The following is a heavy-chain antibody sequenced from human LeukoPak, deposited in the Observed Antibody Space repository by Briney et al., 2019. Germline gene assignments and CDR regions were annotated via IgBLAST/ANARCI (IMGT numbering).Heavy chain of an antibody. CDR2: TYYRSKWYK. CDR3: ARGWPQDGYNDY. D-gene: IGHD5-24*01. CDR1: GDSVSSNSVA. V-gene: IGHV6-1*01. Sequence: SQTLSLTCAISGDSVSSNSVAWNWIRQSPSRGLEWLGRTYYRSKWYKDCAVSVKSRITINPDTSKNQFSLQLNSVTPEDTAVYYCARGWPQDGYNDYWGQGTLVTVSS. J-gene: IGHJ4*02.